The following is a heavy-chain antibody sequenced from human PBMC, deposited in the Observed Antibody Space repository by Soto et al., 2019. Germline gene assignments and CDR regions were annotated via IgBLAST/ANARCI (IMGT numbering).Heavy chain of an antibody. D-gene: IGHD3-9*01. CDR1: GLTFSSYA. CDR3: AKAISIHDYDIYGMDV. Sequence: GSLRLSCATSGLTFSSYAMSWVRQAPGKGLEWVSAISGSGGSTYYADSVKGRFTISRDNSKNTLYLQMNSLRAEDTAVYYCAKAISIHDYDIYGMDVWGQGTTVTVSS. CDR2: ISGSGGST. V-gene: IGHV3-23*01. J-gene: IGHJ6*02.